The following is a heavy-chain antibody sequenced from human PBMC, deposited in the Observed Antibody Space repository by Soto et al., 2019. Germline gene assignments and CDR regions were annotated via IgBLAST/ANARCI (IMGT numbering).Heavy chain of an antibody. D-gene: IGHD3-3*01. CDR2: ISAYNGNT. J-gene: IGHJ4*02. CDR3: ARDLAGGFWSGYYFDY. Sequence: GESLKISCKASGYTFTSYGISWVRQAPGQGLEWMGWISAYNGNTNYTQKLQGRVTMTTDTYKSTAYMELRSLRSDDTSVYYCARDLAGGFWSGYYFDYWGQGTLVTVSS. CDR1: GYTFTSYG. V-gene: IGHV1-18*01.